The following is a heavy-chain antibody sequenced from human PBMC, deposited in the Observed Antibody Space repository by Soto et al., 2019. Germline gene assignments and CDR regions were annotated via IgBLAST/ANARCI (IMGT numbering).Heavy chain of an antibody. CDR3: VKGIAVAGQKKRDFEY. J-gene: IGHJ4*02. CDR1: VCPFSGYA. D-gene: IGHD6-19*01. CDR2: ISRDGGRT. Sequence: QAGGSLRLSCSSSVCPFSGYAMHCVRQSPGKGLEHVSAISRDGGRTYYADSVKGRFTISRDSSKNTLYLQMSSLRTEDTAMYYCVKGIAVAGQKKRDFEYWGQGTQVTVS. V-gene: IGHV3-64D*06.